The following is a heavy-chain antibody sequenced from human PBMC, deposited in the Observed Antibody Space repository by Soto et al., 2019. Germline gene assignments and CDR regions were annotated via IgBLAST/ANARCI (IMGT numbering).Heavy chain of an antibody. CDR2: ISGSGGST. V-gene: IGHV3-23*01. J-gene: IGHJ3*02. CDR1: GFTFSSYA. Sequence: EVQLLESGGGLVQPGGSLRLSCAASGFTFSSYAMSWVRQAPGKGLEWVSAISGSGGSTYYADSVKGRFTISRDNSKNTLYLQMNSLRAEDTAVYYCAKGMITFWGVIVPARAFDIWGQGTMVTVSS. D-gene: IGHD3-16*02. CDR3: AKGMITFWGVIVPARAFDI.